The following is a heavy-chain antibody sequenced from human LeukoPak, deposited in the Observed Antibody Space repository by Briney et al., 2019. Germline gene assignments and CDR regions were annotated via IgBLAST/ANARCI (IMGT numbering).Heavy chain of an antibody. V-gene: IGHV1-69*05. Sequence: ASVTVSCKASGGTFISYAISWVRQAPGQGLEWMGGIIPIFGTANYAQKFQGRVTITTDESTSTAYMELSSLRSEDTAVYYCARVKGKNWAFDYWGQGTLVTVSS. CDR2: IIPIFGTA. CDR3: ARVKGKNWAFDY. J-gene: IGHJ4*02. D-gene: IGHD7-27*01. CDR1: GGTFISYA.